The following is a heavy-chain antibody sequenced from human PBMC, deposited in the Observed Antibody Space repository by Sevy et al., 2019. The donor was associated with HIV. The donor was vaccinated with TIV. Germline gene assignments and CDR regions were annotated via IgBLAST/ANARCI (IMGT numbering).Heavy chain of an antibody. CDR1: GFTFINHA. CDR3: ARDLNSGYANYYYYGMDV. Sequence: GGSLRLSCAASGFTFINHAMHWGRQAPGKGLEWVTVISYDGSNKYYADSVKGRFTISRDTSKSTVYLQMDSLRAEDTAVYYCARDLNSGYANYYYYGMDVWGQGTTVTVSS. J-gene: IGHJ6*02. V-gene: IGHV3-30*04. D-gene: IGHD5-12*01. CDR2: ISYDGSNK.